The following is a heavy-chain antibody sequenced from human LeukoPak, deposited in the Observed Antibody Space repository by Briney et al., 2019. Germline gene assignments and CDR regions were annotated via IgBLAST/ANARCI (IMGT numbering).Heavy chain of an antibody. Sequence: SETLSLTCTVSGGSISSYYWSWIRQPPGKGLEWIGYINYSGATNYNPSLESRVSISEDTSKNQFSLKLNSVTAADTAVYHCARGGWSDYKGSDPFDIWGQGTMVTVSS. V-gene: IGHV4-59*01. CDR1: GGSISSYY. CDR2: INYSGAT. J-gene: IGHJ3*02. CDR3: ARGGWSDYKGSDPFDI. D-gene: IGHD1-26*01.